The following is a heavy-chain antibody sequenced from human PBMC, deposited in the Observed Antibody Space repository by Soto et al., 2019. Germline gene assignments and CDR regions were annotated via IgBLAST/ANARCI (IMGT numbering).Heavy chain of an antibody. D-gene: IGHD2-2*01. CDR2: ISAYNGNT. V-gene: IGHV1-18*01. CDR3: AREDIVVVPAAIFTGPHYYYGMDV. CDR1: GYTFTSYG. Sequence: ASVKVSCKASGYTFTSYGISWVRQAPGQGLEWMGWISAYNGNTNYAQKLQGRVTMTTDTSTSTAYMELRSLRSDDTAVYYCAREDIVVVPAAIFTGPHYYYGMDVWGQGTTVTVSS. J-gene: IGHJ6*02.